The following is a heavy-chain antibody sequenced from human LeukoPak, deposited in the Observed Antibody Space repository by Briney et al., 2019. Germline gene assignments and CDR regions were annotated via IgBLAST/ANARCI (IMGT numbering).Heavy chain of an antibody. CDR3: AKNWGRPSDAFDI. J-gene: IGHJ3*02. D-gene: IGHD7-27*01. CDR1: GFTFSSYA. Sequence: GGSLRLSCAASGFTFSSYAMSWVRQALGKGLEWVSAISGSGGSTYYADSVKGRFTISRDNSKNTLYLEMNSLRAEATAVFYCAKNWGRPSDAFDIWGQGTMVTVSS. V-gene: IGHV3-23*01. CDR2: ISGSGGST.